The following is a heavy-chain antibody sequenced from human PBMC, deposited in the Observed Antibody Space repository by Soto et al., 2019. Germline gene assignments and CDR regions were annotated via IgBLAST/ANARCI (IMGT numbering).Heavy chain of an antibody. J-gene: IGHJ4*02. V-gene: IGHV4-30-4*01. CDR1: GGSISSGDYY. CDR2: IYYSGST. Sequence: SETLSLTCTVSGGSISSGDYYWSWIRQPPGKGLEWIGYIYYSGSTYYNPSLKSRVTISVDTSKNQFSLKLSSVTAADTAVYYCVRGDRAAAGVDYWGQGTLVTVSS. D-gene: IGHD6-13*01. CDR3: VRGDRAAAGVDY.